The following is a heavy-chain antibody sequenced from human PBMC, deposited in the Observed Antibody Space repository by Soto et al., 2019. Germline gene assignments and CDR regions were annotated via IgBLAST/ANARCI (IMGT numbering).Heavy chain of an antibody. Sequence: GGSLGLSCEGSGFNFRNFNMIWVRQAPGKGLEWVSSVSGSSSYIYYADSVKGRFTVSRDNANNLVFLQMNGLRPEDTAMYYCARDLRGHYGPWGQGTMVTVSS. CDR1: GFNFRNFN. D-gene: IGHD4-17*01. V-gene: IGHV3-21*06. CDR3: ARDLRGHYGP. CDR2: VSGSSSYI. J-gene: IGHJ3*01.